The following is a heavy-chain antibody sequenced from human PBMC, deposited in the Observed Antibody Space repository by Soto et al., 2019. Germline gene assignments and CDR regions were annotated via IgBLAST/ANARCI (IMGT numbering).Heavy chain of an antibody. CDR1: GFTFSSYG. CDR3: APRPHSSGYP. Sequence: GGSLRLSCAASGFTFSSYGMHWVRQAPGKGLEWVAVISYDGSKKYYADSVKGRFTISRDNAKNTLYLQMNSLRAEDTAVYYCAPRPHSSGYPWGQGTLVTVSS. D-gene: IGHD3-22*01. CDR2: ISYDGSKK. J-gene: IGHJ5*02. V-gene: IGHV3-30*03.